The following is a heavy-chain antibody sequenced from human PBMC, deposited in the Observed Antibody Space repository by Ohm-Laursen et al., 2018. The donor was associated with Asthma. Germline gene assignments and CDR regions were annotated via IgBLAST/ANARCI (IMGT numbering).Heavy chain of an antibody. V-gene: IGHV1-18*01. CDR2: ISAYNGNT. D-gene: IGHD3-16*02. J-gene: IGHJ4*02. CDR1: GYTFTSYG. CDR3: ARGGRYYDYIWGSYREDLHYFDY. Sequence: ASVKVSCNASGYTFTSYGISWVRQAPGQGLEWMGWISAYNGNTNYAQKLQGRVTMTTDTSTSTAYMELRSLRSDDTAVYYCARGGRYYDYIWGSYREDLHYFDYWGQGTLVTVSS.